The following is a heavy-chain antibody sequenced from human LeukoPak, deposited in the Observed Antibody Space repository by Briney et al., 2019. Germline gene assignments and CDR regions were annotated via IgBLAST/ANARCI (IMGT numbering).Heavy chain of an antibody. V-gene: IGHV4-59*08. Sequence: SETLSLTCTVSGGSISSYYWSWIRQPPGKGLEWIGYIYYSGSTNYNPSLKSRVTISVDTSKNQFSLKLSSVTAADTAVYYCARHRLELRDSGSLFDYWGQGTLATVSS. CDR2: IYYSGST. J-gene: IGHJ4*02. CDR1: GGSISSYY. D-gene: IGHD1-7*01. CDR3: ARHRLELRDSGSLFDY.